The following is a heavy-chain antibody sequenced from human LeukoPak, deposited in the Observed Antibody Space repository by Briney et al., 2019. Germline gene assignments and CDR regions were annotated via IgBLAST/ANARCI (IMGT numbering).Heavy chain of an antibody. D-gene: IGHD2-21*02. CDR1: GFIFSTYT. V-gene: IGHV3-30-3*01. CDR2: ISYDGSNK. CDR3: ARDPRVVVTAMTVYYFDY. Sequence: GGSLRLSCAASGFIFSTYTMNWVRQAPGKGLEWVAVISYDGSNKYYADSVKGRFTISRDNSKNTLYLQMNSLRAEDTAVYYCARDPRVVVTAMTVYYFDYWGQGTLVTVSS. J-gene: IGHJ4*02.